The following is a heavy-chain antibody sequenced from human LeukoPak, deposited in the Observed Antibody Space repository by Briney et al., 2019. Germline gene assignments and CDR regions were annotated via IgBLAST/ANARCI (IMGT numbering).Heavy chain of an antibody. J-gene: IGHJ4*02. D-gene: IGHD7-27*01. V-gene: IGHV3-33*06. Sequence: GGSLRLSCAASGFTFSSYGMHWVRQAPGKGLEWVAVIWYDGSNKYYADSVKGRFTISRDNSKNMLYLQMNSLRAEDTAVYYCAKDGGLWVSAHWGDSWGRGTLVTVSS. CDR3: AKDGGLWVSAHWGDS. CDR2: IWYDGSNK. CDR1: GFTFSSYG.